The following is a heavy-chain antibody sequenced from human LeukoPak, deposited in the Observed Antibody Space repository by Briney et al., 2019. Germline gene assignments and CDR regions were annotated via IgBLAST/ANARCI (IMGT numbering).Heavy chain of an antibody. J-gene: IGHJ5*02. CDR1: GGSISSSSYY. CDR2: IYYSGST. V-gene: IGHV4-39*07. CDR3: ARGVVVVVTAIPYNWFDP. Sequence: PSETLSLTCTVSGGSISSSSYYWGRIRQPPGNGLEWIGSIYYSGSTYCNPSLKCRVTISVDTSKNQFSLKLSSVTAADPAPEYLARGVVVVVTAIPYNWFDPWGQGTLVTVSS. D-gene: IGHD2-21*02.